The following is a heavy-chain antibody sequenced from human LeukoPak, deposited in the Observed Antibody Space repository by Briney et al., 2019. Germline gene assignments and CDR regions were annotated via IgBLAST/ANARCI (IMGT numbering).Heavy chain of an antibody. CDR2: MNPNSGNT. V-gene: IGHV1-8*01. CDR3: ARLIGGSGSYYKFYYYYGMDV. J-gene: IGHJ6*02. D-gene: IGHD3-10*01. CDR1: GYTFTSYD. Sequence: ASVKVSCKASGYTFTSYDINLVRQATGQGLEWMGWMNPNSGNTGYAQKFQGRVTITRNTSISTAYMELSSLRSEDTAVYYCARLIGGSGSYYKFYYYYGMDVWGQGTTVTVSS.